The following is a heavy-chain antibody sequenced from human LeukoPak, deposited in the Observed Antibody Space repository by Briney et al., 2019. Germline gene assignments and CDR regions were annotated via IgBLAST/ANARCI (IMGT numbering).Heavy chain of an antibody. D-gene: IGHD3-22*01. J-gene: IGHJ4*02. CDR3: ARARYYYDSSGYEVPGY. CDR1: GFTVSSNY. Sequence: PGGSPRLSCAASGFTVSSNYMSWVRQAPGKGLEWVSVIYSGGSTYYADPVKGRFTISRDNSKNTLYLQMNSLRAEDTAVYYCARARYYYDSSGYEVPGYWGQGTLVTVSS. V-gene: IGHV3-53*01. CDR2: IYSGGST.